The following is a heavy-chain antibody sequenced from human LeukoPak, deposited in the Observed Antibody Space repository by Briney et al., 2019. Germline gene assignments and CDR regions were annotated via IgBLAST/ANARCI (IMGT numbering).Heavy chain of an antibody. CDR2: INWNGGST. D-gene: IGHD3-22*01. Sequence: GGSLRLSCAASGFTFDDYGMSWVRQAPGKGLEWVSGINWNGGSTGYADSVKGRFTISRDNAKNSLYLQMNSLRAEDTALYYCARAEGNYYVSSTGDYWGQGTLVTVSS. J-gene: IGHJ4*02. CDR1: GFTFDDYG. V-gene: IGHV3-20*04. CDR3: ARAEGNYYVSSTGDY.